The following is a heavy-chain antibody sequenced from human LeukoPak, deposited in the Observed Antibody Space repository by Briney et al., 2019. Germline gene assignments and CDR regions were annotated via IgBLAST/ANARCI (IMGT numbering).Heavy chain of an antibody. V-gene: IGHV3-74*01. CDR1: GFTFSNYW. D-gene: IGHD1-26*01. CDR3: ARDGGSYSY. CDR2: INSDGINT. J-gene: IGHJ4*02. Sequence: GGSLRLSCAASGFTFSNYWMHWVRQAPGKGLVWVSRINSDGINTSYADSVKGRFTISRDNAKNTLNLQMNSLRAEDTALYYCARDGGSYSYWGQGTLVTVSS.